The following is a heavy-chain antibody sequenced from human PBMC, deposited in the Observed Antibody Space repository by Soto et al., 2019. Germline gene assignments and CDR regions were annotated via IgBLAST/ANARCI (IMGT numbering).Heavy chain of an antibody. CDR2: IYWDDDK. CDR1: GFSLTTSGVG. J-gene: IGHJ4*02. CDR3: AHRVLRTVFGLVTTTAIYFDF. Sequence: QITLNESGPTLVKPTQTLTLTCTFSGFSLTTSGVGVGWIRQSPGKAPEWLALIYWDDDKRYSPSLKSRLTIPKETSKNQVVLTMANLDPADTATYYCAHRVLRTVFGLVTTTAIYFDFWGQGTPVAVSS. D-gene: IGHD3-3*01. V-gene: IGHV2-5*02.